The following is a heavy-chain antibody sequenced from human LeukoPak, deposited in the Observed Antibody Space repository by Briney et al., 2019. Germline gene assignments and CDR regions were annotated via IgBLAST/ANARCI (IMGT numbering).Heavy chain of an antibody. Sequence: GGSLRLSCAASGFTFSSHEMNWVRQPPGKGLEWVSYISSGGSTIYYADSVRGRFTVSRDNAKNSLYLQMDSLRAEDTAVYYCARESRDGYNYNYYYGMDVWGQGTTVTVSS. CDR2: ISSGGSTI. D-gene: IGHD5-24*01. CDR1: GFTFSSHE. CDR3: ARESRDGYNYNYYYGMDV. J-gene: IGHJ6*02. V-gene: IGHV3-48*03.